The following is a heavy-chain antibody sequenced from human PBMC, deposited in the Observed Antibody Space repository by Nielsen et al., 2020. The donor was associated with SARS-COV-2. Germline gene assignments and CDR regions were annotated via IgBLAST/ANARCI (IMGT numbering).Heavy chain of an antibody. CDR3: ATLGRYYYDSSGYLDAFDI. Sequence: GESLKISCKGSGHSFTSYWISWVRQMPGKGLEWMGRIDPSDSYTNYSPSFQGHVTISADKSISTAYLQWSSLKASDTAMYYCATLGRYYYDSSGYLDAFDIWGQGTMVTVSS. CDR2: IDPSDSYT. J-gene: IGHJ3*02. V-gene: IGHV5-10-1*01. D-gene: IGHD3-22*01. CDR1: GHSFTSYW.